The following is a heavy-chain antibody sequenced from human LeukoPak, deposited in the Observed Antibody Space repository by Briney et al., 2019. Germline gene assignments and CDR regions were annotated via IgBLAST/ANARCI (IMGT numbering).Heavy chain of an antibody. D-gene: IGHD2-2*01. CDR2: IIPILGIA. CDR3: ARDPGDCSSTSCPRRALDY. CDR1: GGTFSSYA. Sequence: SVKVSCKASGGTFSSYAISWVRQAPGQGLEWMGRIIPILGIANYAQKFQGRVTITADKSTSTAYMELSSLRSEDTAVYYCARDPGDCSSTSCPRRALDYWGQGTLVTVSS. J-gene: IGHJ4*02. V-gene: IGHV1-69*04.